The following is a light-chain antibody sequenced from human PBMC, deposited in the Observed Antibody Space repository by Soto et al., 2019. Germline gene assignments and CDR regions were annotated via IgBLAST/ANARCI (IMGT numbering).Light chain of an antibody. Sequence: DIQMTQSPPYVSASEGDRVTITCRASQAISSWLAWYQQKPGTAPKLLIYAASTLQSGVPSRFSGSGSGTEFTLTISRLQPEDFATYYCQQANSFPYTFGQGTKLETK. V-gene: IGKV1-12*01. CDR3: QQANSFPYT. J-gene: IGKJ2*01. CDR1: QAISSW. CDR2: AAS.